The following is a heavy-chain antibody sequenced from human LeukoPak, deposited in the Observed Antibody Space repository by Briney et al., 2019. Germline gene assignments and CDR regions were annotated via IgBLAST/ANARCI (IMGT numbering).Heavy chain of an antibody. Sequence: GGSLRLSCAASGFTFSSYAMSWVRQAPGKGLDWVSAISGSGGSTYYADSVKGRFTISRDNSKNTLYLQMNSLRAEDTAVYYCAKDLGGTTVTTKGDFDYWGQGTLVTVSS. V-gene: IGHV3-23*01. CDR3: AKDLGGTTVTTKGDFDY. D-gene: IGHD4-17*01. CDR2: ISGSGGST. CDR1: GFTFSSYA. J-gene: IGHJ4*02.